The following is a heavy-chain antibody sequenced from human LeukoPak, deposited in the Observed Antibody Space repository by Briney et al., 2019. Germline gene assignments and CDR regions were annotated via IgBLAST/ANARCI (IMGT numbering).Heavy chain of an antibody. V-gene: IGHV3-7*05. CDR2: IKQDGSEE. Sequence: GGSLRLSCAASGFTFSNYWMTWVRQAPGQGLEWVANIKQDGSEEYYVDPVKGRFTISRDNAKNSLYLQISSLRAEDTAVYYCARGFAPDYWGQGTLVTVSS. CDR3: ARGFAPDY. CDR1: GFTFSNYW. J-gene: IGHJ4*02.